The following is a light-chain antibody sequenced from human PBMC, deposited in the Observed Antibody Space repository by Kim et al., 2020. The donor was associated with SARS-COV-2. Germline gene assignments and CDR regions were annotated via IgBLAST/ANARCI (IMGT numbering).Light chain of an antibody. V-gene: IGKV3-20*01. CDR2: ATS. Sequence: SPGERVTLSGRASQSVSSSYLAWYQQKPGQAPRLLIYATSSRATGIPDRFTGSGSGTDFTLTISRLEPEDFAVYYCQQYGSSRWTFGQGTKVDIK. CDR1: QSVSSSY. J-gene: IGKJ1*01. CDR3: QQYGSSRWT.